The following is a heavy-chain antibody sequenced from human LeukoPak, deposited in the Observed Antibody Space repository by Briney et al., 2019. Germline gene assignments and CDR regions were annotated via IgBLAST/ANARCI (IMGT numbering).Heavy chain of an antibody. CDR2: ISWNSGSI. Sequence: GGSLRLSCAASGFTFDDYAMHWVRQAPGKGLEWVSGISWNSGSIGYADSVKGRFTISRDNAKNTLYLQMNSLRAEDTAVYYCARGTYILDYWGQGTLVTVSS. V-gene: IGHV3-9*01. D-gene: IGHD1-14*01. J-gene: IGHJ4*02. CDR1: GFTFDDYA. CDR3: ARGTYILDY.